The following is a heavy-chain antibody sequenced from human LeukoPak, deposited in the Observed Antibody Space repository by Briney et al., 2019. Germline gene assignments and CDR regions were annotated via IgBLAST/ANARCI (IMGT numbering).Heavy chain of an antibody. D-gene: IGHD3-22*01. CDR1: GFTFSSYA. CDR3: RYYDSSGPDY. J-gene: IGHJ4*02. V-gene: IGHV3-23*01. Sequence: QPGGSLRLSCAASGFTFSSYAMSWVRQAPGKGLEWVSAISGSGGSTYYADSVKGRFTISRDDSKNTAYLQMNSLKTEDTAVYYCRYYDSSGPDYWGQGTLVTVSS. CDR2: ISGSGGST.